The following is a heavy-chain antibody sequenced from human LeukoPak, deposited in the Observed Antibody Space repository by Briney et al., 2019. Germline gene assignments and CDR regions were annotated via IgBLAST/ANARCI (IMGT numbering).Heavy chain of an antibody. CDR3: ARDKEGVVYSSGYYYPDY. V-gene: IGHV3-30*04. CDR2: ISYDGSNK. J-gene: IGHJ4*02. CDR1: GFTFSSYA. Sequence: GGSLRLSCAASGFTFSSYAMHWVRQAPGKGLEWVAVISYDGSNKYYADSVKGRFTISRDNSKNTLYLQMNSLRAEDTAVYYCARDKEGVVYSSGYYYPDYWGQGTLVTVSS. D-gene: IGHD3-22*01.